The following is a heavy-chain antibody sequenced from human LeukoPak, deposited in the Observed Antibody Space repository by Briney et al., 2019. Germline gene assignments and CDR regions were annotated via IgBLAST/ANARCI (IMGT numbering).Heavy chain of an antibody. CDR1: AFTFSSYG. CDR2: ISYDGRNK. CDR3: AKEEMATTQLDY. D-gene: IGHD5-24*01. J-gene: IGHJ4*02. Sequence: GRSLRLSCAASAFTFSSYGMHWVRQAPGKGLEWVPAISYDGRNKYYVDSVKGRFTISRDNSKNTLYLQMNSLRAEGTAVYYCAKEEMATTQLDYWGQGTLVTVSS. V-gene: IGHV3-30*18.